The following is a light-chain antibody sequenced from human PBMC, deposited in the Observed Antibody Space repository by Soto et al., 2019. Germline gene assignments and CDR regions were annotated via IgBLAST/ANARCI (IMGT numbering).Light chain of an antibody. V-gene: IGLV1-47*01. J-gene: IGLJ1*01. CDR3: AAWDDTVRSYV. CDR1: ISNIGTNY. Sequence: QSVLTHPPSASGTPGQRVTISCSGGISNIGTNYVHWFQQLPGTAPKVLSNRDNQRPSGGPDRFSGSKSGTSASLAISGLQSEDEAEYYCAAWDDTVRSYVFGTGTKLTVL. CDR2: RDN.